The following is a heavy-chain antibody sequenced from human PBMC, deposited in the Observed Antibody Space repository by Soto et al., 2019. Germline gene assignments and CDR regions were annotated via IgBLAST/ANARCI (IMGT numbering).Heavy chain of an antibody. V-gene: IGHV4-31*03. D-gene: IGHD2-15*01. J-gene: IGHJ4*02. CDR2: ISHSGRT. CDR3: ARDSEYCTGGSCYGNFDF. Sequence: QVQLQESGPGLVKPSQTLSLTCTVSGGSISSGTYYWTWVRQRPGEGLEWIGFISHSGRTYYNPSLKSRAAISVDTSENQFSLRLSSVTAADTAVYFCARDSEYCTGGSCYGNFDFWGQGTLVTVSS. CDR1: GGSISSGTYY.